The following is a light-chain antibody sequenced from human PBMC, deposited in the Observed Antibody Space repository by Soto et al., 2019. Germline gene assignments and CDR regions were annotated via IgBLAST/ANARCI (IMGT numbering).Light chain of an antibody. J-gene: IGKJ5*01. Sequence: IVLTQSPGTLSLSPGERATLSCRASQSLSGGYLAWFQQKPGQTPRLRIYSASNRATGIPDRFSGSGSGTDFTLTISRLEREDFVVYYCQQNGSLPITFGQGTRLEIK. CDR2: SAS. V-gene: IGKV3-20*01. CDR1: QSLSGGY. CDR3: QQNGSLPIT.